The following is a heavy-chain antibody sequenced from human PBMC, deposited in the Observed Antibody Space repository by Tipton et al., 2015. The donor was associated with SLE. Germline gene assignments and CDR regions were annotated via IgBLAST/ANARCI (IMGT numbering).Heavy chain of an antibody. CDR3: AIPPVGATGGFDS. CDR2: VYSGGNT. V-gene: IGHV4-39*07. Sequence: TLSLTCTVSGGSISSSPYYWAWIRQPPGKGLEWIGTVYSGGNTYHIPSLKTRVTISVDTSRNQFSLKLTSVTAADTAGYYCAIPPVGATGGFDSWGQGNLVTVSS. D-gene: IGHD1-26*01. J-gene: IGHJ4*02. CDR1: GGSISSSPYY.